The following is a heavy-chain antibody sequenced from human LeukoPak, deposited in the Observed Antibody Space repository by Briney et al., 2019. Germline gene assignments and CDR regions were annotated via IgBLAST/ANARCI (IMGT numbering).Heavy chain of an antibody. CDR2: IYYTGST. CDR3: ARYSSSSGWFDP. CDR1: GGSISSLY. V-gene: IGHV4-59*08. Sequence: PSETLSLTCSVSGGSISSLYWSWIRQPPGKGLEWIGYIYYTGSTNYNPSLKSRVTISVDTSKNQFSLKLRSVTAADTAVYYCARYSSSSGWFDPWGQGTLVTVSS. D-gene: IGHD6-6*01. J-gene: IGHJ5*02.